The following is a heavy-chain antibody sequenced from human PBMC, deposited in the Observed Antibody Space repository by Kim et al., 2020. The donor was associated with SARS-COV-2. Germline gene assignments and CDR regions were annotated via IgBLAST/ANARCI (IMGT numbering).Heavy chain of an antibody. D-gene: IGHD2-21*02. Sequence: GGSLRLSCVASGFTFSSHGMHWVRQVPGKGLEWVAVISNDESLKNYADSVKGRFIVSRDDAKNTLYLQMYRLRAEDTAIYYCAKSLSDCDSDCYPDYFYGTVVWAKRGQSPS. J-gene: IGHJ6*01. CDR3: AKSLSDCDSDCYPDYFYGTVV. V-gene: IGHV3-30*18. CDR2: ISNDESLK. CDR1: GFTFSSHG.